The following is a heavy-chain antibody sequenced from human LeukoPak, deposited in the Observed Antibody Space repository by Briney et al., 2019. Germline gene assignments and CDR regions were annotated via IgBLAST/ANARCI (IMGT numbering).Heavy chain of an antibody. Sequence: GGSLRLSCAASGFTFGSYAMSWVRQTPGKSLEWVSIITNGGTTTYYADSVRGRFTISRDNSKNMLYLQMDSLRAEDTAVYYCVKLSSGSGSKFGFDSWGQGTLVTVSS. D-gene: IGHD6-19*01. CDR3: VKLSSGSGSKFGFDS. J-gene: IGHJ4*02. CDR2: ITNGGTTT. V-gene: IGHV3-23*01. CDR1: GFTFGSYA.